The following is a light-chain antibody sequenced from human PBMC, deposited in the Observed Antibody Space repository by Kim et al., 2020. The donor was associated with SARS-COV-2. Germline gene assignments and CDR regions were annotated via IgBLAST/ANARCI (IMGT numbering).Light chain of an antibody. J-gene: IGKJ2*01. CDR1: QSVNSNY. Sequence: EIVVTQSPGTLSLSPGERATLSCRASQSVNSNYLAWYQQKVGQAPRLLIYGASNRATGIPDRFSGSGSGTDFTLTISRLEPEDFAVYYWQQYGSAPDTFGQGTKLEI. CDR3: QQYGSAPDT. CDR2: GAS. V-gene: IGKV3-20*01.